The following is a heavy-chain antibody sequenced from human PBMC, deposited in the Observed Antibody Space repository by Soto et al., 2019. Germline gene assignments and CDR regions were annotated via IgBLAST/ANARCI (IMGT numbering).Heavy chain of an antibody. V-gene: IGHV4-4*07. CDR2: IYTSGST. Sequence: ETLSLTCTVSGGSISSYYWSWIRQPAGKGLEWIGRIYTSGSTNYNPSLKSRVTMSVDTSKNQFSLKLSSVTAADTAVYYCARDRKVVRWLPGFDYWGQGTLVTVSS. D-gene: IGHD2-21*01. CDR1: GGSISSYY. J-gene: IGHJ4*02. CDR3: ARDRKVVRWLPGFDY.